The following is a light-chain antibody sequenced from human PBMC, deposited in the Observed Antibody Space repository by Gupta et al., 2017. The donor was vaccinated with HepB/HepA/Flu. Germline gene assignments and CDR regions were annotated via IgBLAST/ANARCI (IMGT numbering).Light chain of an antibody. CDR3: QQYVSSPRT. J-gene: IGKJ1*01. V-gene: IGKV3-20*01. CDR2: GAS. Sequence: EIVLTQSPGTLSLSPGERATLSCRASQSVSSSYLAWYQQKPGQAPRLLIYGASSRATGIPDRFSGSGSGTXFTLTIXRLEPEDFAVYYCQQYVSSPRTFGXGTKVEIK. CDR1: QSVSSSY.